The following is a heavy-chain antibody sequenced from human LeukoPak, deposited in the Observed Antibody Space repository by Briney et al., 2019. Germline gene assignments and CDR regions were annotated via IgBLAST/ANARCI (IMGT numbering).Heavy chain of an antibody. J-gene: IGHJ4*02. V-gene: IGHV4-59*01. CDR1: GGSISSYY. CDR3: ARAFSSGWYPYSIGGLWFDY. D-gene: IGHD6-19*01. Sequence: PSETLSLTCTVSGGSISSYYWSWIRQPPGKGLEWIGNIYYTGSTNYNPSLKSRVTISVDTSKNHFSLKLSSVTAADTAVYYCARAFSSGWYPYSIGGLWFDYWGQGTLVTVSS. CDR2: IYYTGST.